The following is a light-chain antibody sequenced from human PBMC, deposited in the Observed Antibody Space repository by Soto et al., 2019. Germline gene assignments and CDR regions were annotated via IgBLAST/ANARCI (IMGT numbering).Light chain of an antibody. Sequence: QSVLTQPPSVSAAPGQKVTISCSGRSSNIGGNSVSWYQQLPGTAPKLLIYDDNKRPSGIPDRFSGSKSGTSATLGITGFQTGDAADYYCGSWDSSLSAYVFGTGTKSPS. CDR2: DDN. V-gene: IGLV1-51*01. J-gene: IGLJ1*01. CDR3: GSWDSSLSAYV. CDR1: SSNIGGNS.